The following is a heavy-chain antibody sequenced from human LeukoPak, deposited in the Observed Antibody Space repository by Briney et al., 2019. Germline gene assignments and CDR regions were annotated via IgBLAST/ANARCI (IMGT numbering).Heavy chain of an antibody. Sequence: GGSLRLSCAASGFTFRIYAMTWVRQAPGKGLEWVSVVAGNGDTTYYADSLKGRFTISRDNSRNTLYLQMNSLRAEDTAVYHCARNAADCTTSACYDSWGQGTLVTVSS. J-gene: IGHJ4*02. D-gene: IGHD2-8*01. CDR1: GFTFRIYA. V-gene: IGHV3-23*01. CDR2: VAGNGDTT. CDR3: ARNAADCTTSACYDS.